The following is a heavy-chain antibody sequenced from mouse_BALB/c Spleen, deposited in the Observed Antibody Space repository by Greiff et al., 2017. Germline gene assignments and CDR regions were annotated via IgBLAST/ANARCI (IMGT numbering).Heavy chain of an antibody. V-gene: IGHV1-62-2*01. CDR3: ARHEDRSYCGSLRYLYMDY. Sequence: VQLQQSGAELVTPGASVKLSCKASGYTFTEYFIHWVKQRSGQGLECIGWFYPGSGSIKYNEKFKDKATLTADKSSSTVYMEISRLTSEDSAVYIYARHEDRSYCGSLRYLYMDYWGQGTTRTVSA. D-gene: IGHD2-9*01. CDR2: FYPGSGSI. J-gene: IGHJ2*01. CDR1: GYTFTEYF.